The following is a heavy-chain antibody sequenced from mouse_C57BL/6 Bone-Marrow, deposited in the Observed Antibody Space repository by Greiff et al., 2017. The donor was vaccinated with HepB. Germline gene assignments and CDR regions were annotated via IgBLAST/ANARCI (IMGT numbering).Heavy chain of an antibody. J-gene: IGHJ3*01. CDR1: GYTFTDYE. CDR3: TLDSSGGLAY. V-gene: IGHV1-15*01. Sequence: QVQLQQSGAELVRPGASVTLSCKASGYTFTDYEMHWVKQTPVHGLEWIGAIEPETGGTAYNQKFKGKAILTADKSSSTAYMELRSLTSEDSAVYYCTLDSSGGLAYWGQGTLVTVSA. CDR2: IEPETGGT. D-gene: IGHD3-2*02.